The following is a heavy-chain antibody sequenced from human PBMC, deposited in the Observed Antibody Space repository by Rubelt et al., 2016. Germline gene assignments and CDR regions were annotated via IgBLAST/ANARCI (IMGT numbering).Heavy chain of an antibody. Sequence: GGGLVQPGGSLKLSCAASGFTVSSNYMSWVRQAPGKGLEWVSVIYSGGSTYYADSVKGRFTISRDNAKNTLYLQMNSLRAEDTAVYYCARDIREVGATLYFDYWGQGTLVTVSS. D-gene: IGHD1-26*01. J-gene: IGHJ4*02. CDR1: GFTVSSNY. CDR2: IYSGGST. CDR3: ARDIREVGATLYFDY. V-gene: IGHV3-53*01.